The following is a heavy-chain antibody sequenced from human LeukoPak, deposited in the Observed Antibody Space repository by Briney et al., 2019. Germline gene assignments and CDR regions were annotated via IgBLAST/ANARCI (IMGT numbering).Heavy chain of an antibody. CDR3: ARVYYYDNSGYGKDYFDY. Sequence: SETLSLTCAVSGGSISSGDYYWSWIRQPPGKGLEWIGYIYYSGSTYYNPSLKSRVTISVDTSKNQFSLKLSSVTAADTAVYYCARVYYYDNSGYGKDYFDYWGQGTLVTVSS. CDR1: GGSISSGDYY. D-gene: IGHD3-22*01. CDR2: IYYSGST. J-gene: IGHJ4*02. V-gene: IGHV4-30-4*01.